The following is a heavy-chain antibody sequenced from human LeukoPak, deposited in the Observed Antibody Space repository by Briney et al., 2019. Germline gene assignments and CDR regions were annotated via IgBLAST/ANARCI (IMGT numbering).Heavy chain of an antibody. D-gene: IGHD6-13*01. Sequence: GGSLRLSCAASGFTFSSYAMTWVRQAPGKGLEWVAVIWYDGSNKYYADSVKGRFTISRDNSKNTLYLQMNSLRAEDTAVYYCARERRSIAASYGMDVWGQGTTVSVSS. CDR1: GFTFSSYA. CDR3: ARERRSIAASYGMDV. V-gene: IGHV3-33*08. J-gene: IGHJ6*02. CDR2: IWYDGSNK.